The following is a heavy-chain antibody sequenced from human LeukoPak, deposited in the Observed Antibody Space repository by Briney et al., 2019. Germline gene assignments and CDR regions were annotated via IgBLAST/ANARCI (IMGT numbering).Heavy chain of an antibody. V-gene: IGHV1-69*05. CDR1: GGTFSSYA. CDR3: GARDGYGCWVY. CDR2: IIPIFGTA. J-gene: IGHJ4*02. Sequence: ASVKVSCKASGGTFSSYAISWVRQAPGQGLEWMGGIIPIFGTANYAQKFQGRVTITTDESTSTAYMELSSLRSEDTAVYYCGARDGYGCWVYWGQGTLVTVSS. D-gene: IGHD5-24*01.